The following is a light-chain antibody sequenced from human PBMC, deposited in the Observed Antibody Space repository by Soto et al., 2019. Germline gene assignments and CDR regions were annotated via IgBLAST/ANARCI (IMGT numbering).Light chain of an antibody. J-gene: IGKJ1*01. Sequence: EIVLTHSPVTLSLSPVERATLSFIASQTVTRSYLAWYQHKPGQAPRLLISGISRRAPGIPDRFSGDGSGTDFTLNISRLEPEDFAVYYCQQYGNSPTWTVGPGTKVDI. CDR1: QTVTRSY. V-gene: IGKV3-20*01. CDR2: GIS. CDR3: QQYGNSPTWT.